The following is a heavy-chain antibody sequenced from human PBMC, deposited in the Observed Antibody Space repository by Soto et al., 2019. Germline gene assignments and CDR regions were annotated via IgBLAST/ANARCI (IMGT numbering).Heavy chain of an antibody. CDR2: IYYSGST. J-gene: IGHJ5*02. V-gene: IGHV4-39*01. CDR3: ARHKRVVGWFDP. Sequence: SETRSLTCTVSGGSISSSSYYWGWIRQPPGKGLEWIGSIYYSGSTYYNPSLKSRVTISVDTSKNQFSLKLSSVTAADTAVYYCARHKRVVGWFDPWGQGTLVTVSS. CDR1: GGSISSSSYY. D-gene: IGHD2-15*01.